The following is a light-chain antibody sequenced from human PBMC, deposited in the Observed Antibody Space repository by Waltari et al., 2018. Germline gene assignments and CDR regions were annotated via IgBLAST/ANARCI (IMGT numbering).Light chain of an antibody. V-gene: IGKV1-5*03. J-gene: IGKJ1*01. Sequence: DIQMTQSPSALSASIGDRVTISCRASQNIHTWLARYQVKPGRAPKVLIYKASDLQIGVPSRFSGSGAGTEFTLIINSLQPDDFATYYCQQYNSGWSFGQGTKV. CDR3: QQYNSGWS. CDR1: QNIHTW. CDR2: KAS.